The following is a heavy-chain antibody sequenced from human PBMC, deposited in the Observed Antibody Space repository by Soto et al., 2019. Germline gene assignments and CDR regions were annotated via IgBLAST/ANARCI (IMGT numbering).Heavy chain of an antibody. D-gene: IGHD2-21*02. CDR1: GFTFDDYA. CDR2: ISWNSGSI. Sequence: EVQLVESGGGLVQPGRSLRLSCAASGFTFDDYAMHWVRQAPGKGLEWVSGISWNSGSIGYADSVKGRFTISRDNAKNSLYLQMNSLRAEDTALYYCAKDCGGGGDCYSWGQGTLFTVSS. J-gene: IGHJ4*02. CDR3: AKDCGGGGDCYS. V-gene: IGHV3-9*01.